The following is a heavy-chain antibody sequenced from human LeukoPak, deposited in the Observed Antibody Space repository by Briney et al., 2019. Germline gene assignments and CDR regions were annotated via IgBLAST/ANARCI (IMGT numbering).Heavy chain of an antibody. J-gene: IGHJ4*02. CDR3: ARHGTLDY. D-gene: IGHD1-26*01. CDR1: GGPINNYY. V-gene: IGHV4-59*08. CDR2: IDHKGNT. Sequence: SETLSLTCTVSGGPINNYYWSWIRQPPGKGLEWIGYIDHKGNTNYNPSLKSRVTMSVDTSKNQFSLKLNSVTAADTAVYYCARHGTLDYWGQGTLVTVSS.